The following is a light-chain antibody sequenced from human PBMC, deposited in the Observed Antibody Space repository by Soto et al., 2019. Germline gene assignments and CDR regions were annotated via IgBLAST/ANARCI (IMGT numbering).Light chain of an antibody. CDR1: QSVSSY. Sequence: EIVLTQSPATLSLSPGERATLSRRASQSVSSYLAWYQQKPGQAPRLLIYDASNRATGIPARFSGSGSGTDFTLTISSLEPEDFAVYYFQQRSNWPPTFGQGTKVEIK. CDR2: DAS. CDR3: QQRSNWPPT. J-gene: IGKJ1*01. V-gene: IGKV3-11*01.